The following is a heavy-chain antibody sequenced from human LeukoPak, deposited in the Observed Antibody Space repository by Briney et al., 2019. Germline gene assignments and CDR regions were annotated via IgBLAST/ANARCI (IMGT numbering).Heavy chain of an antibody. CDR1: GFTFSTYS. D-gene: IGHD5-24*01. CDR3: ARGASRGFDY. J-gene: IGHJ4*01. CDR2: ISSSSSTI. Sequence: GGSLRLSCAASGFTFSTYSMNWVRQPPGKGLEWVSYISSSSSTIYYADSVKGRFTISRDNAKNSPYLQMNSLRDEDTAVFYCARGASRGFDYWGHGTLVTVSS. V-gene: IGHV3-48*02.